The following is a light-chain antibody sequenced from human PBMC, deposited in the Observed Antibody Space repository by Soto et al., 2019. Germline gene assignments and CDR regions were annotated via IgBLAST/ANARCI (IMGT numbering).Light chain of an antibody. CDR2: DAS. J-gene: IGKJ1*01. V-gene: IGKV3D-15*01. CDR3: QQYHSSPRT. Sequence: EVVMTHSPSTLSVSPGGRSTLSCRASESVSSYLAWYQQKPGQAPRLLIYDASYRATGIPDRFSGSGSGTDFTLTISRLQTEDFAVYYCQQYHSSPRTFGQGTKVDIK. CDR1: ESVSSY.